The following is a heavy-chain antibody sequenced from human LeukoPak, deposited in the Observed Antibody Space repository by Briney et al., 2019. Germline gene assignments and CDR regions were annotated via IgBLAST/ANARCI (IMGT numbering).Heavy chain of an antibody. CDR3: ARDFICCSTSCYPNGYYYGMDV. D-gene: IGHD2-2*01. J-gene: IGHJ6*02. CDR2: IYYSGST. Sequence: SETLSLTCTVSGGSISSGGYYWSWLRQHPGKGLEWIGYIYYSGSTYYNPSLKSRVTISVDTSKNQFSLKLSSVTAADTAVYYCARDFICCSTSCYPNGYYYGMDVWGQGTTVTVSS. V-gene: IGHV4-31*03. CDR1: GGSISSGGYY.